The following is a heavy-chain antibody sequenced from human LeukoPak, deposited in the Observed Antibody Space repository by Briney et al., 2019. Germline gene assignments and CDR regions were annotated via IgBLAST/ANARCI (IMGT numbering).Heavy chain of an antibody. CDR2: ISGSGGST. V-gene: IGHV3-23*01. D-gene: IGHD3-10*01. Sequence: SGGSLRLSCAASGFPFSSYAMSWVRQAPGKGLEWVSAISGSGGSTYYADSVKGRFTISRDNSKNTLYLQMNSLRAEDTAVYYCAKDQQFLWFGIGRDWGQGTLVTVSS. CDR3: AKDQQFLWFGIGRD. J-gene: IGHJ4*02. CDR1: GFPFSSYA.